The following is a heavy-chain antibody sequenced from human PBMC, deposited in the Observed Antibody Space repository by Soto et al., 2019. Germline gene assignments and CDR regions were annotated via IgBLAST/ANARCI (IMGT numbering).Heavy chain of an antibody. CDR2: IDPADSST. V-gene: IGHV5-10-1*01. D-gene: IGHD1-26*01. J-gene: IGHJ6*02. CDR1: GYSFTTYW. CDR3: ARLEKWYYNYYGLDV. Sequence: LKISCQGSGYSFTTYWISWVRQMPGKGLEWMGKIDPADSSTNYSPSFQGHITISVDRSINTAHLQFSSLKAADTAVYYCARLEKWYYNYYGLDVWGQGTMVTVSS.